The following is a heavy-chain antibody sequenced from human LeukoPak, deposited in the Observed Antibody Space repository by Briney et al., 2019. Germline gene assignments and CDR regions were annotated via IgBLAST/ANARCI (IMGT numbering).Heavy chain of an antibody. CDR2: IWYDGSNK. CDR3: ARALPVVVAPEV. Sequence: GGSLRLSCAASGFTFSSYGMHWVRQAPGKGLEWVAVIWYDGSNKYYADSVKGRFTISRDNSKNTLYLQMNSLRAEDTGVYYCARALPVVVAPEVWGQGTLVTVSS. J-gene: IGHJ4*02. V-gene: IGHV3-33*08. D-gene: IGHD2-21*01. CDR1: GFTFSSYG.